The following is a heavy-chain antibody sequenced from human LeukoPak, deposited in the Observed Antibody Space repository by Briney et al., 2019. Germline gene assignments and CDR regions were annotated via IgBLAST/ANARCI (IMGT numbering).Heavy chain of an antibody. CDR1: GGSFSGYY. D-gene: IGHD4-11*01. CDR2: INHSGST. V-gene: IGHV4-34*01. CDR3: AYSNYVPTFDY. Sequence: SETLSLTCAMYGGSFSGYYWSWIRQPPGKGLEWIGEINHSGSTNYNPSLKSRVTISVDTSKSQFSLKVNSLTDADTATYYFAYSNYVPTFDYWGQGTLVTASS. J-gene: IGHJ4*02.